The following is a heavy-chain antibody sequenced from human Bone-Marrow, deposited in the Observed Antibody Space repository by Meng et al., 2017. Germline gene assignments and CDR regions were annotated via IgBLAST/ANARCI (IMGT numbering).Heavy chain of an antibody. CDR1: GYTFTSYD. CDR2: MNPNSGNT. D-gene: IGHD6-13*01. J-gene: IGHJ5*02. CDR3: ARGFSIAVPGNWFDP. V-gene: IGHV1-8*01. Sequence: ASVKVSCKASGYTFTSYDINWVRQATGQGLEWMGWMNPNSGNTGYAQKFQGRVTMTRNTSISTAYMELSSLRSDDTAVYYCARGFSIAVPGNWFDPWGQGTRVTVSS.